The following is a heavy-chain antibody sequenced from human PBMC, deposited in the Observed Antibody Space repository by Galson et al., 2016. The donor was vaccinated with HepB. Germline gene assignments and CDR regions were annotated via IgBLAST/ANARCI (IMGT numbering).Heavy chain of an antibody. V-gene: IGHV3-30*18. CDR3: AKVCGGDCPEGDY. CDR1: GFIFSNYG. J-gene: IGHJ4*02. CDR2: ISYDGSDK. D-gene: IGHD2-21*02. Sequence: SLRLSCAASGFIFSNYGMHWVRQAPGKGLEWVTVISYDGSDKYYADSVKGRFSISRDNSKNTLYLQMNSLRPEDTALYYCAKVCGGDCPEGDYWGQGTLVAVSA.